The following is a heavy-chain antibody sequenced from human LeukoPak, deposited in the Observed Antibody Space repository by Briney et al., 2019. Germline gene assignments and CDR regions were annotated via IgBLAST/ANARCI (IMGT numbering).Heavy chain of an antibody. CDR2: ISSSSYI. V-gene: IGHV3-21*01. CDR3: AKNGGWYAFDI. CDR1: GFTFSSYS. J-gene: IGHJ3*02. Sequence: GGSLRLSCAASGFTFSSYSMNWDRQAPGMGLEWVSSISSSSYIYYADSLKGRFTISRDNAKNSLHLQMNSLRAEDTAVYYCAKNGGWYAFDIWGQGTMVTVSS. D-gene: IGHD1-1*01.